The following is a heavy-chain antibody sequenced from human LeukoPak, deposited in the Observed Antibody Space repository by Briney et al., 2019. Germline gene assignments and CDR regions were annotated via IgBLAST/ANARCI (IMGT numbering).Heavy chain of an antibody. V-gene: IGHV4-39*01. Sequence: SETLSLTCTVSVDSISSNSYYWGWIRQPPGKGLGWIGRIYYSGASYYNPSLKSRVIISVDTTKNQFSLKLSSVTAADTAVFYRARHYYDSSGYYLEGFDIWGQGTMVTVSS. CDR3: ARHYYDSSGYYLEGFDI. J-gene: IGHJ3*02. D-gene: IGHD3-22*01. CDR1: VDSISSNSYY. CDR2: IYYSGAS.